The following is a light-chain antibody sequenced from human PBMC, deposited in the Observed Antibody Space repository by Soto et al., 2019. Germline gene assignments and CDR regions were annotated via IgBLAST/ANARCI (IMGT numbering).Light chain of an antibody. Sequence: DIQMTQSPSTLSASVGDRVTITCRASQSFSSCLAWYQQKPGKAPNLLIYTASSLESGVPSSFSGSGSVTEFTLTTSSLQHNDFATYYCQQYNSDAWTFGQGTKVEIK. J-gene: IGKJ1*01. CDR3: QQYNSDAWT. V-gene: IGKV1-5*03. CDR1: QSFSSC. CDR2: TAS.